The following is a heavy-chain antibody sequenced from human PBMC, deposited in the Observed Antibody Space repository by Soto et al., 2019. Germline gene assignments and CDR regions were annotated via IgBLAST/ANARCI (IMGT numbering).Heavy chain of an antibody. V-gene: IGHV3-74*03. CDR1: GFSLSPYR. CDR3: ARDLGGPDY. CDR2: LSSDGFGA. D-gene: IGHD3-16*01. J-gene: IGHJ4*02. Sequence: PGGSLRLSCAASGFSLSPYRMQWVRQVPGRGLEWVARLSSDGFGAAYADSVKGRFFISRDIARNTLSLQMNSLRADDTAVYYCARDLGGPDYWGRGTSVTVSS.